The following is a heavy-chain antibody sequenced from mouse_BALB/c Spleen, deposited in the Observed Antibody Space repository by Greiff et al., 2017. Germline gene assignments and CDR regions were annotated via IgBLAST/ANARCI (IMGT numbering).Heavy chain of an antibody. D-gene: IGHD2-3*01. CDR3: TRGGYYTAWFAY. CDR1: GYTFTSYY. J-gene: IGHJ3*01. Sequence: QVQLQQSGAELVKPGASVKLSCKASGYTFTSYYMYWVKQRPGQGLEWIGEINPSNGGTNFNEKFKSKATLTVDKSSSTAYMQLSSLTSEDSAVYYCTRGGYYTAWFAYWGQGTLVTVSA. V-gene: IGHV1S81*02. CDR2: INPSNGGT.